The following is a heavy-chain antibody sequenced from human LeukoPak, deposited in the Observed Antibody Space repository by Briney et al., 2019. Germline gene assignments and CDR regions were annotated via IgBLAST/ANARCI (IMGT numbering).Heavy chain of an antibody. CDR2: IYYSGST. Sequence: SETLSLTCTVSGGSISNYYWSWIRQPPGKGLEWIGFIYYSGSTTYNPSLKSRATISVDTSKNQFSLKLSSVTAADTAVYYCARGTMMVGPWGQGTLVTVAS. CDR3: ARGTMMVGP. J-gene: IGHJ5*02. V-gene: IGHV4-59*01. D-gene: IGHD3-22*01. CDR1: GGSISNYY.